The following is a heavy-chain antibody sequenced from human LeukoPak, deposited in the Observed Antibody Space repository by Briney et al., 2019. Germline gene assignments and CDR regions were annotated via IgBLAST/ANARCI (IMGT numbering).Heavy chain of an antibody. J-gene: IGHJ4*02. D-gene: IGHD3-3*01. Sequence: GGSLRLSCAASEFSVLTNYMSWVRQAPGKGPEWVSVIYNGDTTDYTDSVRGRFTISRDNSKNALYLQMNSLRVEDTAVYYCTRAITILGVFGDYFDYWGQGTLVIVSS. CDR3: TRAITILGVFGDYFDY. CDR2: IYNGDTT. V-gene: IGHV3-66*01. CDR1: EFSVLTNY.